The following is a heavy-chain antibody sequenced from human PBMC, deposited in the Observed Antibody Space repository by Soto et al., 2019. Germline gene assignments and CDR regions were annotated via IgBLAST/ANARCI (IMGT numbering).Heavy chain of an antibody. V-gene: IGHV3-7*03. CDR2: IKQGGSQN. CDR3: AKDRTAAARNFDY. D-gene: IGHD6-13*01. J-gene: IGHJ4*02. CDR1: GFTFSNYW. Sequence: GGSLRLSCAASGFTFSNYWMSWVRQAPGKGLEWVANIKQGGSQNYYADSVKGRFTISRDDSNNTLYLQMNSLRAEDTAVYYCAKDRTAAARNFDYWGQGTPVTVSS.